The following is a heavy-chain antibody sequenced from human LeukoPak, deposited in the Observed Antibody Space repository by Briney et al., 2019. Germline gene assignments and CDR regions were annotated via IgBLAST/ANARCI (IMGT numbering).Heavy chain of an antibody. V-gene: IGHV3-21*01. J-gene: IGHJ3*02. CDR1: GFTFSSYS. CDR3: ARAASSYYYDSSDI. CDR2: ISSSSYI. Sequence: GVSLRLSCAASGFTFSSYSMNWVRQAPGKGLEWVSSISSSSYIYYADSVKGRFTISRDNAKNSLYLQMDSLRAEDTAAYYCARAASSYYYDSSDIWGQGTMVTVSS. D-gene: IGHD3-22*01.